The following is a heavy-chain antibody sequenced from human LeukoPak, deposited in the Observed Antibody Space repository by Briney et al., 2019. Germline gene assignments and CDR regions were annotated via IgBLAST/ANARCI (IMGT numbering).Heavy chain of an antibody. Sequence: GGSLRLSCAASRFTFSSYNMNWVRQAPGKGLEWISHISASSGTIYYADSVKGRFTISRDNAKDSLYLQMNSLRVEDTAVYYCSRESRPAALDYWGQGTLVTVSS. D-gene: IGHD2-2*01. CDR2: ISASSGTI. J-gene: IGHJ4*02. CDR1: RFTFSSYN. CDR3: SRESRPAALDY. V-gene: IGHV3-48*04.